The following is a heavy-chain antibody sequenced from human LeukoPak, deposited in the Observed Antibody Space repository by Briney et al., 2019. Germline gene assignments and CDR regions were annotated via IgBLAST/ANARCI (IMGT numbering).Heavy chain of an antibody. V-gene: IGHV3-21*01. Sequence: GGSLRLSCAASGFTFSSYSMNWVRQAPGKGLEWVSSISSSSSYIYYADSVKGRFTISRDNAKNSLYLQMNSLRAEDTAVYYCARGSQGILWSDWGQGTLVTVSS. D-gene: IGHD2-21*01. CDR1: GFTFSSYS. CDR3: ARGSQGILWSD. CDR2: ISSSSSYI. J-gene: IGHJ4*02.